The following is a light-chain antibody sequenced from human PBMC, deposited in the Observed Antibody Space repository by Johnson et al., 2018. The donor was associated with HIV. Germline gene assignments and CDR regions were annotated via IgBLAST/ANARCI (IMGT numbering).Light chain of an antibody. J-gene: IGLJ1*01. CDR1: SSNIGNNY. V-gene: IGLV1-51*02. Sequence: SVLTQPPSVSAAPGQKVTISCSGSSSNIGNNYVSWYQQVPGTTPKLFIYENNKRPSGIPDRFSGSKSGTSATLGITGLQTGDEADYYCGTWDSGLSGYVFGTGTKVTVL. CDR2: ENN. CDR3: GTWDSGLSGYV.